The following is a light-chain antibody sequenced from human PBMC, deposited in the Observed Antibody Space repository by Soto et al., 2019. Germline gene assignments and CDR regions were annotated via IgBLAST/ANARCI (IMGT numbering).Light chain of an antibody. CDR1: QCVTDW. J-gene: IGKJ5*01. CDR3: QQRSGWSSIT. Sequence: DIKMTQSPSTLSASVGDRVTITCRASQCVTDWVAWYQEKPGKAPKLLIYKPSSLESGVPSRFSGSGSGTEFTLIISSLQPDDFAVYYCQQRSGWSSITFGQGTRLEIK. V-gene: IGKV1-5*03. CDR2: KPS.